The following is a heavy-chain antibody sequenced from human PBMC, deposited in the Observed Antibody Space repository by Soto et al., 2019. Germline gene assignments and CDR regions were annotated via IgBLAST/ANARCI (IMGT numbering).Heavy chain of an antibody. D-gene: IGHD1-26*01. CDR3: AREWGGALDY. CDR1: GGSFSGYY. J-gene: IGHJ4*02. CDR2: INHSGST. Sequence: SETLSLTCAVYGGSFSGYYWSWIRQPPGKGLEWIGEINHSGSTNYNPSLKSRVTISVDTSKNQFSLKRSSVTAAGTAVYCCAREWGGALDYWGQGTLVTVSS. V-gene: IGHV4-34*01.